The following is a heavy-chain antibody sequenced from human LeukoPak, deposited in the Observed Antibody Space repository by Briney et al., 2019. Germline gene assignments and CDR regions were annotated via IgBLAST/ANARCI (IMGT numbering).Heavy chain of an antibody. D-gene: IGHD5-12*01. CDR1: GFTFSSYG. J-gene: IGHJ4*02. CDR2: IWYDGSSK. Sequence: LTGGSLRLSCAASGFTFSSYGMHWVRQAPGKGLEWVALIWYDGSSKHYADSVRGRFTISRDNSKNTLYLQMNSLRGDDTAVYYCANPQSRGYDYLDYWGQGTLVTVSS. CDR3: ANPQSRGYDYLDY. V-gene: IGHV3-30*02.